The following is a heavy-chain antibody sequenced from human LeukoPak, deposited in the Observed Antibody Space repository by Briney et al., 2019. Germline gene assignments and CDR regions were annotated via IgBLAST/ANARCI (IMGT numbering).Heavy chain of an antibody. D-gene: IGHD6-13*01. V-gene: IGHV4-34*01. CDR1: GGSFSGYY. CDR3: ARVFGSSWYRWFDP. CDR2: INHSGST. J-gene: IGHJ5*02. Sequence: SETLSLTCAVYGGSFSGYYWSWIRQPPGKGLEWIGEINHSGSTNYNPSLKGRVTISVDTSKNQFSLKLSSVTAADTAVYYCARVFGSSWYRWFDPWGQGSPVTVSS.